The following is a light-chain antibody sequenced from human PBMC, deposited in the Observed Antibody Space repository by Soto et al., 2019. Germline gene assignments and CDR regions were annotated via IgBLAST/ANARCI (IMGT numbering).Light chain of an antibody. V-gene: IGKV1-27*01. CDR1: QSITNY. CDR2: AAS. CDR3: QKYNSAFT. J-gene: IGKJ4*01. Sequence: DIQMTQSPSALSASVGDRVTITCRASQSITNYLNGYQHKPGQAPNLLIYAASTLQSGVPSRFSGSGSGTDFTLTISSLQPEDVATYYCQKYNSAFTFGGGTKVDIK.